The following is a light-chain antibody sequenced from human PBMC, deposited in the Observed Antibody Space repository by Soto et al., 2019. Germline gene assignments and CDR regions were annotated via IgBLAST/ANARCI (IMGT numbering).Light chain of an antibody. Sequence: QSALTQPASVSGSPGQSITISCTGTSSDVGNYNYVSWYQQHPGKAPKLMIYEVSNRPPGVSYRFSGSKSGNTASLTISGLQAEDEADYYCTSYTSYSTYVFGTGTKVTVL. CDR2: EVS. CDR1: SSDVGNYNY. J-gene: IGLJ1*01. V-gene: IGLV2-14*01. CDR3: TSYTSYSTYV.